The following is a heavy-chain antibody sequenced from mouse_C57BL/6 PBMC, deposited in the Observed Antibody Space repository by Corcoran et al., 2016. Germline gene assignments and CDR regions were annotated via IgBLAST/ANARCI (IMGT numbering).Heavy chain of an antibody. V-gene: IGHV1-26*01. Sequence: EVQLQQSGPELVKPGASVKISCKASGSTFTDYYMNWVKQSHGKSLEWIGDINPNNGGTSYNQKFKGKATLTVDKSSSTAYMELRSLTSEDSAVYYFARSSNYAMDYWGQGTSVTVSS. CDR1: GSTFTDYY. J-gene: IGHJ4*01. CDR3: ARSSNYAMDY. CDR2: INPNNGGT.